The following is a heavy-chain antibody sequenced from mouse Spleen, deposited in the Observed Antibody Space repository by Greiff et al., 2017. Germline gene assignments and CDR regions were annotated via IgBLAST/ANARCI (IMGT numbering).Heavy chain of an antibody. CDR3: ARWARFYYGNYPYYFDY. D-gene: IGHD2-1*01. Sequence: DVKLVESGGGLVKPGGSLKLSCAASGFTFSSYTMSWVRQTPEKRLEWVATISSGGGNTYYPDSVKGRFTISRDNAKNTLYLQMSSLRSEDTALYYCARWARFYYGNYPYYFDYWGQGTTLTVSS. CDR2: ISSGGGNT. J-gene: IGHJ2*01. CDR1: GFTFSSYT. V-gene: IGHV5-9*03.